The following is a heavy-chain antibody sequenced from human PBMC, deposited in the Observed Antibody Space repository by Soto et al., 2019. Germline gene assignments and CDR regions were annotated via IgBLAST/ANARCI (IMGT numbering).Heavy chain of an antibody. V-gene: IGHV3-73*01. J-gene: IGHJ5*02. CDR2: IRSKANSYAT. CDR3: TAPLPYCSSTSCYGNWFDP. Sequence: GGSLRLSCAASGFTFSGSAMHWVRQASGKGLEWVGRIRSKANSYATAYAASVKGRFTISRDDSKNTAYLQMNSLKTEDTAVYYCTAPLPYCSSTSCYGNWFDPWGQGTLVTVSS. D-gene: IGHD2-2*01. CDR1: GFTFSGSA.